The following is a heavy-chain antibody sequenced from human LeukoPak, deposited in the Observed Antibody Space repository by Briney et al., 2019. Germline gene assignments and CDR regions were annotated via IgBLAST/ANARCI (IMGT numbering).Heavy chain of an antibody. J-gene: IGHJ4*02. Sequence: SETLSLTCTVSDGSMSGYYWSWIWQPPGKGLEWIGYTYYSGSTNYNPSLKRRVTISEDRSMNQFSLKLSSVTAADTAVYYCARHKSDYGDYHAHWGQGTLVTVSS. D-gene: IGHD4-17*01. V-gene: IGHV4-59*08. CDR1: DGSMSGYY. CDR3: ARHKSDYGDYHAH. CDR2: TYYSGST.